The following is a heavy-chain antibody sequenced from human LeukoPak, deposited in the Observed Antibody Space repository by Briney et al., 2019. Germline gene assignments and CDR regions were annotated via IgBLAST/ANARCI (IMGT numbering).Heavy chain of an antibody. CDR1: GGSISSSSYY. Sequence: KPSETLSLTCTVSGGSISSSSYYWGWIRQPPGKGLEWIGEINHSGSTNYNPSLKGRVTISVDTSKNQFSLKLSSVTAADTAVYYCARWVRGVMSLDYWGQGTLVTVSS. D-gene: IGHD3-10*01. J-gene: IGHJ4*02. CDR3: ARWVRGVMSLDY. CDR2: INHSGST. V-gene: IGHV4-39*07.